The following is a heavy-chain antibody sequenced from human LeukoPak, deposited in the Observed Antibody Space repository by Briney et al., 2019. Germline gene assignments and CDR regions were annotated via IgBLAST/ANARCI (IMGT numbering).Heavy chain of an antibody. CDR3: ARSLNIVVVVAAY. CDR2: IWYDGSNK. J-gene: IGHJ4*02. CDR1: GFTFSSYG. Sequence: GGSLRLSFAASGFTFSSYGMHWVRQAPGKGLEWVAVIWYDGSNKYYADSVKGRFTISRDNSKNTLYLQMNSLRAEDTAVYYCARSLNIVVVVAAYWGQGTLVTVSS. V-gene: IGHV3-33*01. D-gene: IGHD2-15*01.